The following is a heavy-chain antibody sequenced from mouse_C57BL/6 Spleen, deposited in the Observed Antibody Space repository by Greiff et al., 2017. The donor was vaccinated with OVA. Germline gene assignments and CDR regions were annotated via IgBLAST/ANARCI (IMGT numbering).Heavy chain of an antibody. CDR1: GFTFSSYA. CDR3: TRDMPGYFDV. V-gene: IGHV5-9-1*02. D-gene: IGHD6-5*01. Sequence: EVMLVESGAGLVKPGGSLKLSCAASGFTFSSYAMSWVRQTPEKRLEWVAYISSGGDYIYYADTVKGRFTISRDNARNTLYLQMSSLKSEDTAMYYCTRDMPGYFDVWGTGTTVTVSS. J-gene: IGHJ1*03. CDR2: ISSGGDYI.